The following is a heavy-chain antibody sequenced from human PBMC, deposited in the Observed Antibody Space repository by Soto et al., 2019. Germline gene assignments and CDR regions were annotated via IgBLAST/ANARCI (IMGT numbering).Heavy chain of an antibody. Sequence: EGSLRLSCSASGFTFSDYAIHWVRQAPGKGLEYVSAIFPNGVSTHYADSVKGRFTISRDNSKNTVYLQMSSLTAEDTAVYYCVKGEYYYDSSGYYPFDYWGQGTLVTVS. CDR3: VKGEYYYDSSGYYPFDY. J-gene: IGHJ4*02. CDR1: GFTFSDYA. CDR2: IFPNGVST. D-gene: IGHD3-22*01. V-gene: IGHV3-64D*06.